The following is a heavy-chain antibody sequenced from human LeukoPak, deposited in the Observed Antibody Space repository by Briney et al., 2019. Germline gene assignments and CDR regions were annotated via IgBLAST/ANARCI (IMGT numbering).Heavy chain of an antibody. D-gene: IGHD5-12*01. CDR2: IYSGGST. J-gene: IGHJ4*02. Sequence: RGSLRLSCAASGFTVSSNYMSWVRQAPGKGLEWVSVIYSGGSTYYADSVKGRFTISRDNSKNTVYLQMNSLRVEDTAIYYCARGSGFETGDYWGQGTLVTVSS. V-gene: IGHV3-66*01. CDR3: ARGSGFETGDY. CDR1: GFTVSSNY.